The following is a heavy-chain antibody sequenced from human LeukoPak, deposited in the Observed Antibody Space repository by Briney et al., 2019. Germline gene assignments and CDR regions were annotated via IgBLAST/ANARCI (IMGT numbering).Heavy chain of an antibody. J-gene: IGHJ5*02. Sequence: SETLSLTCTVSGGSISSYYWSWIRQSPGKGLECIGYIHYTGSTNYNPSLKSRVTISVDTSKNQFSLKLSSVTAADTAVYYYARGHPFLYYYDSSGRSFDPWGQGTLVTVSS. D-gene: IGHD3-22*01. CDR1: GGSISSYY. CDR3: ARGHPFLYYYDSSGRSFDP. CDR2: IHYTGST. V-gene: IGHV4-59*12.